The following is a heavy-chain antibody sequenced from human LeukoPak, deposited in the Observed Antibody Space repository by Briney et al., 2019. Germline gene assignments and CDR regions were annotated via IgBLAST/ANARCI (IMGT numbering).Heavy chain of an antibody. D-gene: IGHD2/OR15-2a*01. V-gene: IGHV3-23*01. CDR3: AKAFYYRTYYFDY. J-gene: IGHJ4*02. CDR2: ISGSGGST. Sequence: PGGSLRLSCAAAGFTFSSYAMSWVRQAPGKGLEWVSAISGSGGSTYYADSVKGRFTISRDNSKNTLYLQMNSLRAEDTAVYYCAKAFYYRTYYFDYWGQGTLVTVSS. CDR1: GFTFSSYA.